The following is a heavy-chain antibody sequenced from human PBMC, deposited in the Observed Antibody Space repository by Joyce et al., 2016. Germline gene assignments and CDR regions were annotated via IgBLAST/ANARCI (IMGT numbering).Heavy chain of an antibody. CDR1: GFTFSSYW. D-gene: IGHD3-10*01. Sequence: EVQLVESGGGLVQPGGSLRLSCAASGFTFSSYWMHWFRQATGKGLVGVALINRVGSSTSYADSVKGRFTISRDNAKNTLYLQMNRLRAEDTAVYYCARVGPVGSYYYGSGGYFDYWGQGTLVTVSS. J-gene: IGHJ4*02. CDR3: ARVGPVGSYYYGSGGYFDY. CDR2: INRVGSST. V-gene: IGHV3-74*01.